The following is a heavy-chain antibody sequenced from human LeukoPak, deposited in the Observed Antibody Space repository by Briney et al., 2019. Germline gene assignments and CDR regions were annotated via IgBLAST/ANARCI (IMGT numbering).Heavy chain of an antibody. J-gene: IGHJ4*02. CDR3: LYVVAGLFDY. V-gene: IGHV1-2*06. Sequence: GASVKVSCKASGYTFTGYYMHWVRQAPGQGLEWMGRINPNSGNTNYAQKLQGRVTMTTDTSTSTAYMELRSLRSDDTAVYYCLYVVAGLFDYWGQGTLVTVSS. CDR2: INPNSGNT. CDR1: GYTFTGYY. D-gene: IGHD2-15*01.